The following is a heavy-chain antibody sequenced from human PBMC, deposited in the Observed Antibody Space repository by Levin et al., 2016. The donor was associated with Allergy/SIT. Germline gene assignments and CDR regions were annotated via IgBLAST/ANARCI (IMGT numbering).Heavy chain of an antibody. V-gene: IGHV3-23*01. D-gene: IGHD2-2*01. CDR3: AKRRVPAAIDY. CDR1: GFTVSSNY. J-gene: IGHJ4*02. Sequence: GESLKISCAASGFTVSSNYMSWVRQAPGKGLEWVSAISGSGGSTYYADSVKGRFTISRDNSKNTLYLQMNSLRAEDTAVYYCAKRRVPAAIDYWGQGTLVTVSS. CDR2: ISGSGGST.